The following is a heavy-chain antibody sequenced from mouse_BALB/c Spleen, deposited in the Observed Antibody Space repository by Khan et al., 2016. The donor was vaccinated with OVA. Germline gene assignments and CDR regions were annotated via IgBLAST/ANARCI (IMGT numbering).Heavy chain of an antibody. J-gene: IGHJ3*01. CDR3: VRGGKFAY. V-gene: IGHV1S137*01. D-gene: IGHD1-1*02. Sequence: QVQLKQSGAELVRPGVSVKISCKASGYTFTDYAMHWVKQRHAKSLEWIGVISTNYGDADYNQKFQGKASMTVDRSSSTVYMELARVTSEDSAIYCCVRGGKFAYWGQGTLVTVSA. CDR2: ISTNYGDA. CDR1: GYTFTDYA.